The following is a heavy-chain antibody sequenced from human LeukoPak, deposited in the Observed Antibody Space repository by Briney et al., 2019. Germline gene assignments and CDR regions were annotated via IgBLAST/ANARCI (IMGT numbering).Heavy chain of an antibody. V-gene: IGHV1-8*01. CDR3: ARPRRARFGNWFDP. CDR1: GYTFTSYD. Sequence: ASVKVSCKASGYTFTSYDISWVRQATGQGLEWMGWMNPNSGNTGYAQKFQGRVTMTRNTSISTAYMELSSLRSEDTAVYYCARPRRARFGNWFDPWGQGTLVTVSS. CDR2: MNPNSGNT. J-gene: IGHJ5*02. D-gene: IGHD3-10*01.